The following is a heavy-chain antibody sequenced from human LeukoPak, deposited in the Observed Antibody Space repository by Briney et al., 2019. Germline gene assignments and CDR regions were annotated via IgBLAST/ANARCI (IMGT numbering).Heavy chain of an antibody. V-gene: IGHV4-31*03. CDR2: IYYSGST. CDR1: GGSISSGGYY. D-gene: IGHD5-24*01. CDR3: ARAPRDGYNMPFGFTFDY. J-gene: IGHJ4*02. Sequence: PSETLSLTCTVSGGSISSGGYYWSWIRQHPGKGLEWIGYIYYSGSTYYNPSLKSRVTISVDTSKNQFSLKLSSVTAADTAVYYCARAPRDGYNMPFGFTFDYWGQGTLVTVSS.